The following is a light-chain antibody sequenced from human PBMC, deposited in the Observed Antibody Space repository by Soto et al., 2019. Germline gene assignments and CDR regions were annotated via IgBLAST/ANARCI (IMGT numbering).Light chain of an antibody. CDR3: QQTYSTPQT. CDR1: QSFNRF. CDR2: KAS. V-gene: IGKV1-39*01. Sequence: DIQMTQSPSSLSAFLGDRVTITCRASQSFNRFLDWYQQKPGKAPKLLIYKASTLQSGVPSRFSGSESGTDFTLTISGLQTEDFATYYCQQTYSTPQTFGQGTKVDI. J-gene: IGKJ1*01.